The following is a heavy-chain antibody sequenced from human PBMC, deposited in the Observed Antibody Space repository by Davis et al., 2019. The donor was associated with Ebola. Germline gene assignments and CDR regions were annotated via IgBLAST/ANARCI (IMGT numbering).Heavy chain of an antibody. V-gene: IGHV4-39*02. J-gene: IGHJ6*02. CDR2: GTT. Sequence: SETLSLTCTVSGGSMSSSSSYHWGWIRQPPGKGLEWIGSGTTYYNPSLKSRVTISVDTSKNQFSLKLSSVTTADTAVYYCAKDLSGSYPSYGMDVWGQGTTVTVSS. CDR3: AKDLSGSYPSYGMDV. D-gene: IGHD1-26*01. CDR1: GGSMSSSSSYH.